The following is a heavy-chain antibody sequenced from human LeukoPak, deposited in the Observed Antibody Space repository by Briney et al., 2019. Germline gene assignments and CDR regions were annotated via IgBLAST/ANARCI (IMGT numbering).Heavy chain of an antibody. CDR1: GFTVSSNY. CDR2: IYSGGST. CDR3: ASGSTDYDILTGYPGPLDY. J-gene: IGHJ4*02. Sequence: PGGSLRLSCAASGFTVSSNYMSWVRQAPGKGLEWVSVIYSGGSTYYADSVKGRFTISRDNSKNTLYLQMNSLRAEDTAVYYCASGSTDYDILTGYPGPLDYWGQGTLVTVSS. D-gene: IGHD3-9*01. V-gene: IGHV3-53*01.